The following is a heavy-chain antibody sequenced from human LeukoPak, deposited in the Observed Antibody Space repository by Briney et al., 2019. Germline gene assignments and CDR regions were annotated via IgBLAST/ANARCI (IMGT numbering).Heavy chain of an antibody. V-gene: IGHV3-30*04. CDR1: GFTFSSYA. D-gene: IGHD2-15*01. CDR2: ISYDGSNK. J-gene: IGHJ4*02. Sequence: GSLRLSCAASGFTFSSYAMHWVRQAPGKGLEWVAVISYDGSNKYYADSVKGRFTISRDNSKNTLYLQMNSLRAEDTAVYYCAKDLYGCSGGSCDDYWGQGTLVTVSS. CDR3: AKDLYGCSGGSCDDY.